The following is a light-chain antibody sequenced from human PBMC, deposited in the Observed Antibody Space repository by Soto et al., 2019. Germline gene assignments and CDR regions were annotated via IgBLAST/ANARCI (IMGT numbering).Light chain of an antibody. CDR3: MQGTHWPWT. CDR1: QSISRSY. CDR2: ATS. J-gene: IGKJ1*01. Sequence: EIVLTQSPATLSLSPGESATLSCRASQSISRSYLAWYQQKPGQAPRLLIHATSTRATGVPDRFSASGSGTDFTLKISRVEAEDVGVYYCMQGTHWPWTFGQGTKVEIK. V-gene: IGKV3D-20*02.